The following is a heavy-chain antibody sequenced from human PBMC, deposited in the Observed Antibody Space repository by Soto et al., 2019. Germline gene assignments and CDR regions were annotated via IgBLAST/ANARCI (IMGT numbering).Heavy chain of an antibody. CDR2: IIPIFGTA. J-gene: IGHJ4*02. V-gene: IGHV1-69*01. CDR1: CCPFSSYA. D-gene: IGHD6-6*01. Sequence: SGKVSCKACCCPFSSYAISCVRQAPRQGLEWMGGIIPIFGTANYAQKFQGRVTITADESTSTAYMELSSLRSEDTAVYYCASPQGSSSRPWSFDYWGQGTLVTVSS. CDR3: ASPQGSSSRPWSFDY.